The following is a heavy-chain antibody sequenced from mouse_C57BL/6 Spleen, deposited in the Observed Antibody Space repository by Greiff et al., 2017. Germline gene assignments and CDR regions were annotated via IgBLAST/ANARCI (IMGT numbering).Heavy chain of an antibody. V-gene: IGHV1-42*01. CDR1: GYSFTGYY. CDR3: ASSNGDGNCAMDY. D-gene: IGHD4-1*01. Sequence: EVMLVESGPELVKPGASVKISCKASGYSFTGYYMNWVKQSPEKSLEWIGEINPSTGGTTYNQKFKAKATLTVDKSSSTAYMQLKSLTSEDSAVYYCASSNGDGNCAMDYWGQGTSVTVSS. CDR2: INPSTGGT. J-gene: IGHJ4*01.